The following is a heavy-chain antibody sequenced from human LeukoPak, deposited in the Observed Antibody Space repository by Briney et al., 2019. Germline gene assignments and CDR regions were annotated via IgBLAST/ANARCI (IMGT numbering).Heavy chain of an antibody. CDR2: IIPIFGTA. V-gene: IGHV1-69*13. CDR3: AREGYCSGGSCYGRLYYYGMDV. CDR1: GGTFSSYA. D-gene: IGHD2-15*01. Sequence: SVKVSCKASGGTFSSYAISWVRQAPGQGLEWMGGIIPIFGTANYAQKFQGRVTITADESTSTAYMELSSLRSEDTAVYYCAREGYCSGGSCYGRLYYYGMDVWGQGTTVTVSS. J-gene: IGHJ6*02.